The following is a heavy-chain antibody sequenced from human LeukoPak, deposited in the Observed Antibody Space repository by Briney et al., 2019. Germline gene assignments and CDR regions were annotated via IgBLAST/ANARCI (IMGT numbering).Heavy chain of an antibody. V-gene: IGHV1-2*02. CDR3: ARGLRYCSGGSCYRDWFDP. J-gene: IGHJ5*02. CDR1: GYTFTGYY. Sequence: GASVKVSCKASGYTFTGYYMHWVRQAPGQGLEWMGWINPNSGGTNYAQKFQGRVTMTRDTSISTAYMERSRLRSDDTAVYYCARGLRYCSGGSCYRDWFDPWGQGTLVTVSS. CDR2: INPNSGGT. D-gene: IGHD2-15*01.